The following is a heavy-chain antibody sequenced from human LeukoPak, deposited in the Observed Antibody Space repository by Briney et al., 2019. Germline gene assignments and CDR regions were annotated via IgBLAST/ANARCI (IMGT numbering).Heavy chain of an antibody. V-gene: IGHV3-30-3*01. CDR1: GFAFSSYA. D-gene: IGHD3-10*01. J-gene: IGHJ6*02. Sequence: GRSLRLSCAASGFAFSSYAMHWVRQAPGKGLEWVAVISYDGSNKYYADSVKGRFTISRDNSKNTLYLQMNSLRAEDTAVYYCAREGLLWFGELLDYYYYGMDVWGHGTTVTVSS. CDR3: AREGLLWFGELLDYYYYGMDV. CDR2: ISYDGSNK.